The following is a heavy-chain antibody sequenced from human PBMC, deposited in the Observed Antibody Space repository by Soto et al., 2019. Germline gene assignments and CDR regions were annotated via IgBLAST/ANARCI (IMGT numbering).Heavy chain of an antibody. CDR2: ISGSGGST. D-gene: IGHD2-2*01. CDR3: AKGSVVVPAARYYFDY. J-gene: IGHJ4*02. Sequence: GGSLRLSCAASGFTFSSYAMSWVRQAPGKGLEWVSAISGSGGSTYYADSVKGRFTISRDNSKNTLYLQMNSLRAEDTAVYYCAKGSVVVPAARYYFDYWGQGTLVTVSS. CDR1: GFTFSSYA. V-gene: IGHV3-23*01.